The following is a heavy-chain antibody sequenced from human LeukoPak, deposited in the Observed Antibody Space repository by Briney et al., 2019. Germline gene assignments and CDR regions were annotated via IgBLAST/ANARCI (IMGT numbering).Heavy chain of an antibody. CDR1: GLTFSRSW. CDR3: ARAPNVVVTGDY. V-gene: IGHV3-7*01. D-gene: IGHD2-21*02. CDR2: ISPDGSGK. Sequence: QSGGSLRLSCAASGLTFSRSWMSWVRQAPGKGLEWVAYISPDGSGKYYVDSVKGRFTISRDNAKNSLYLQMNSLRAEDTAVYYCARAPNVVVTGDYWGQGTLVTVSS. J-gene: IGHJ4*02.